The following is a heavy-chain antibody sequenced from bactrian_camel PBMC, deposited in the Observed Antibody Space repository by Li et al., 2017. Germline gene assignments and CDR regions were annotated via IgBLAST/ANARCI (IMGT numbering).Heavy chain of an antibody. V-gene: IGHV3S53*01. CDR1: GYTHSTYC. Sequence: HVQLVESGGGSVQTGGSLTLSCTTSGYTHSTYCMGWFRQAPGKEREGVASISGATGTSYADSVKGRFTISRDNAKKSLSLQMTSLKPEDSAMYYCAADVSLSCGTDYDVPGWYWGQGTQVTVS. J-gene: IGHJ4*01. CDR3: AADVSLSCGTDYDVPGWY. D-gene: IGHD2*01. CDR2: ISGATGT.